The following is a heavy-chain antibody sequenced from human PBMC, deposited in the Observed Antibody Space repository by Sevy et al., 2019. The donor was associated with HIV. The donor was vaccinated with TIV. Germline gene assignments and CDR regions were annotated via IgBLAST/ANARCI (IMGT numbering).Heavy chain of an antibody. CDR1: GGSISTYY. Sequence: SETLSLTCTVSGGSISTYYWSWIRQPPGKGLEYIGYIYYTGSTNYNPSLKSRVTISVDTSKNQFSLNLRSVTAVDTAVYYCARAPPVRSGDDSLNWFDPWAQGTLVTVSS. D-gene: IGHD5-12*01. CDR2: IYYTGST. J-gene: IGHJ5*02. V-gene: IGHV4-59*01. CDR3: ARAPPVRSGDDSLNWFDP.